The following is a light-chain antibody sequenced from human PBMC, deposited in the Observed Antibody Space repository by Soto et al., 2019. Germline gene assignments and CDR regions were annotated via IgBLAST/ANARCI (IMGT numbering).Light chain of an antibody. Sequence: DIVVTQSPATLSASPGERVTLSCRASHVVSSRLAWYQQRPGQVPRLLIYDTSTRAPGISARFSGSGSGTEFTLTISSLQSEDFAVYYWQEYIQWPPGMFGPGTTVDIK. CDR2: DTS. CDR1: HVVSSR. V-gene: IGKV3-15*01. CDR3: QEYIQWPPGM. J-gene: IGKJ1*01.